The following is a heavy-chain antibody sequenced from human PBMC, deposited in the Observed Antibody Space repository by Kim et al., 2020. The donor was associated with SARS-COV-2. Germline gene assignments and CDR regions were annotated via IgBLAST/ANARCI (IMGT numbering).Heavy chain of an antibody. V-gene: IGHV3-30*18. CDR2: ISYDGSNK. CDR3: AKDRRIAVAGLRYGMDV. CDR1: GFTFSSYG. D-gene: IGHD6-19*01. J-gene: IGHJ6*02. Sequence: GGSLRLSCAASGFTFSSYGMHWVRQAPGKGLEWVAVISYDGSNKYYADSVKGRFTISRDNSKNTLYLQMNSLRAEDTAVYYCAKDRRIAVAGLRYGMDVWGQGTTVTVSS.